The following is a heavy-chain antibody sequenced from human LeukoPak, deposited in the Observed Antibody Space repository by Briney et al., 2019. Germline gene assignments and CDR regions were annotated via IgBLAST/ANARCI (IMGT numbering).Heavy chain of an antibody. Sequence: GASVKVSSKASGYTFTIDGSSWGRQAPGQGLEWVGWIGAYNGETNYARKFQGRVTLATDTSTSTAYMELRSLRSDDTAVYYCARKPRTTVEDYWGQGTLVTVSP. CDR2: IGAYNGET. CDR3: ARKPRTTVEDY. V-gene: IGHV1-18*01. D-gene: IGHD4-23*01. CDR1: GYTFTIDG. J-gene: IGHJ4*02.